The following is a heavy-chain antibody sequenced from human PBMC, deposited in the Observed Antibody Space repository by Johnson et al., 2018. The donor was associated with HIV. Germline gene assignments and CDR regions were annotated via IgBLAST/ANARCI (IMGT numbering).Heavy chain of an antibody. CDR3: ARDDTMMHGFDI. D-gene: IGHD3-22*01. Sequence: QLVESGGGVVQPGRSLRLSCAASQFTFSGCYMNYVRQAPGNGLELVGQINPKGSNTNLMESAKDRCNTSRDNSKNTLYLQMNSLRAEDTAVYYCARDDTMMHGFDIWGQGTMVTVSS. CDR1: QFTFSGCY. CDR2: INPKGSNT. J-gene: IGHJ3*02. V-gene: IGHV3-25*04.